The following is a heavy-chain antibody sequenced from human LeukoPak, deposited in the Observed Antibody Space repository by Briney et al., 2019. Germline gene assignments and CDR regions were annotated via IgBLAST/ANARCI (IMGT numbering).Heavy chain of an antibody. V-gene: IGHV3-23*01. J-gene: IGHJ3*01. CDR2: IGANTGTT. CDR1: GFTFSNYW. CDR3: ARDIQLST. D-gene: IGHD5-24*01. Sequence: GGSLRLSCAASGFTFSNYWMHWVRQAPGKGLVWVSRIGANTGTTYYADSVKGRFTISRDNSKNTLYLQMNSLRTEDTAVYYCARDIQLSTWGLGTMVTVSS.